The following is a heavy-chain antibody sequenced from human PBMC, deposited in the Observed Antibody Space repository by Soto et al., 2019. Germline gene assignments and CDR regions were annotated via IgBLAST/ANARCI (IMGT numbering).Heavy chain of an antibody. D-gene: IGHD1-26*01. J-gene: IGHJ4*02. CDR3: ARGGSYLNFDY. CDR2: ISSSSTI. CDR1: GFTFSSYS. Sequence: GGSLRLSCAASGFTFSSYSMNWVRQAPGKGLEWVSYISSSSTIYYADSVKGRFTISRDNAKNSLYLQMNSLRDEDTAVYYCARGGSYLNFDYWGQGTLVTVSS. V-gene: IGHV3-48*02.